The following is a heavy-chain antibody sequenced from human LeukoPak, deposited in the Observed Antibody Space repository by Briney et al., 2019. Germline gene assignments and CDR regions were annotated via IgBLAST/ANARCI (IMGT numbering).Heavy chain of an antibody. D-gene: IGHD3-10*01. CDR3: ARTVYYYGSGSSRYYFDY. Sequence: SETLSLTCAVYGGSFSGYYWSWIRQPPGKGLEWIGEINHSGSTNYNPSLKSRVTISVDTSKNQFSLKLSSVTAADTAVYYSARTVYYYGSGSSRYYFDYWGQGTLVTVSS. CDR1: GGSFSGYY. V-gene: IGHV4-34*01. J-gene: IGHJ4*02. CDR2: INHSGST.